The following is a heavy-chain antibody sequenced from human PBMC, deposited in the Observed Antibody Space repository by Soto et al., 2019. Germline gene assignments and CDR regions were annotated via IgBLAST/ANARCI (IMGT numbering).Heavy chain of an antibody. CDR3: ARAMVRRYYYYYGMDV. Sequence: SETLSLTCTVSGGSISSGGYYWSWIRQHPGKGLEWIGYIYYSGSTYYNQSLKSRITISVKTSKNQFSLKLNSVTAADTVVFYCARAMVRRYYYYYGMDVWGQGTTVTVSS. CDR2: IYYSGST. V-gene: IGHV4-31*03. J-gene: IGHJ6*02. D-gene: IGHD3-10*01. CDR1: GGSISSGGYY.